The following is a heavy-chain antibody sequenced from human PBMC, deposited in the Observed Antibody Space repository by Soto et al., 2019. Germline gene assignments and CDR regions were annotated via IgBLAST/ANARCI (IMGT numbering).Heavy chain of an antibody. CDR3: ARGGRHDDSSGYGSLRX. V-gene: IGHV4-61*01. J-gene: IGHJ4*02. D-gene: IGHD3-22*01. CDR1: GGSVSSVPYY. CDR2: IYYSGNT. Sequence: SETLSLTCTVSGGSVSSVPYYWSWIRQPPGKGLEWIGYIYYSGNTNYNPTLKSRVTISVDTSKNQFSLKLSSVTAADTAVYYCARGGRHDDSSGYGSLRXWGQGTLVTVSX.